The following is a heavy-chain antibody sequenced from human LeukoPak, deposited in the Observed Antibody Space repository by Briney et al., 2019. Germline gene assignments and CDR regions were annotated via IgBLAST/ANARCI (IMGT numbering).Heavy chain of an antibody. CDR2: FDPEDGET. CDR1: GYTLTDLS. D-gene: IGHD1-26*01. V-gene: IGHV1-24*01. CDR3: ATGHVGASYLAWGY. J-gene: IGHJ4*02. Sequence: GASVKLSCKVSGYTLTDLSMHWVRQAPGKGLEWMGGFDPEDGETIYAQKFQGRVTMTEDTSTDTAYMELSSLRSEDTAVYYCATGHVGASYLAWGYWGQGTLVTVSS.